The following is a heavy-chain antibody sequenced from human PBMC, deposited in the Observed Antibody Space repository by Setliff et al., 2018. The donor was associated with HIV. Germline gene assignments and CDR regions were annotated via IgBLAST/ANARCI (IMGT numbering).Heavy chain of an antibody. CDR3: ASGNTFDH. D-gene: IGHD1-1*01. V-gene: IGHV3-23*01. Sequence: GGSLRLSCAASGFAFDNYCMTWVRQSPGKGREWVSAIGGSTGSTYYADSVKGRFTISTDNSKNTLYLQMNSLRAEETAVYYCASGNTFDHWGQGTLVTVSS. CDR2: IGGSTGST. J-gene: IGHJ4*02. CDR1: GFAFDNYC.